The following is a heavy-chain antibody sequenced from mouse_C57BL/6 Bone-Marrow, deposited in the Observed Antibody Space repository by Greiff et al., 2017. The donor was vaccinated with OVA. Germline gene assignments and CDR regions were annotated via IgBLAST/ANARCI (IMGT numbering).Heavy chain of an antibody. CDR3: ASAYDGYYWYFDV. CDR2: IYPRSGNT. D-gene: IGHD2-3*01. Sequence: QVQLQQSGAELARPGASVKLSCKASGYTFTSYGISWVKQRTGQGLEWIGEIYPRSGNTSYNEKFKGKATLTADKSSSTAYMELRSLTSEDSAVYFCASAYDGYYWYFDVWGTGTTVTVSS. J-gene: IGHJ1*03. CDR1: GYTFTSYG. V-gene: IGHV1-81*01.